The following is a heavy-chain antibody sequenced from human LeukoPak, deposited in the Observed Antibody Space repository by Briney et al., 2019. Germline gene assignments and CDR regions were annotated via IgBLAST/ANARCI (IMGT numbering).Heavy chain of an antibody. J-gene: IGHJ6*02. D-gene: IGHD6-19*01. CDR2: IYYSGST. CDR1: GGSISSSSYY. Sequence: SETLSLTCTVSGGSISSSSYYWGWIRQPPGKGLEWIGSIYYSGSTYYNPSLKSRVTISVDTSKNQFSLKLSSVTAADTAVYYCARLTLAVAGSYGMDVWGQGTTVTVSS. V-gene: IGHV4-39*01. CDR3: ARLTLAVAGSYGMDV.